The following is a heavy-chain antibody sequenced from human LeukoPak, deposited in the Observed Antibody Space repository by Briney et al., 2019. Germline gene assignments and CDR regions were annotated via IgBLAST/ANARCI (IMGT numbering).Heavy chain of an antibody. J-gene: IGHJ6*03. CDR3: AARRGYYHYMDV. D-gene: IGHD3-3*01. CDR1: GFTFSSYA. V-gene: IGHV3-23*01. Sequence: PGGSLRLSCATSGFTFSSYAVAWVHQAPGKGLEWVSSISNTGSNTYYADSVKGRFTISRDNSKNTLSLQMNSLTAEDTAVYYCAARRGYYHYMDVWGKGTTVTVSS. CDR2: ISNTGSNT.